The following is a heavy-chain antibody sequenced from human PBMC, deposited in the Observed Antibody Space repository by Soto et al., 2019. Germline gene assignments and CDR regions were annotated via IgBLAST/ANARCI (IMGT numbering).Heavy chain of an antibody. V-gene: IGHV1-69*13. D-gene: IGHD4-17*01. CDR1: GGTFTSYA. CDR3: ARDASDYGDPPYFDY. CDR2: IIPIFGTA. Sequence: SVKVSCKAYGGTFTSYAISWVRQAPGQGLEWMGGIIPIFGTANYAQKFQGRVTITADESTSTAYMELRSLRIEDTGVYYCARDASDYGDPPYFDYWGQGTLVTVSS. J-gene: IGHJ4*02.